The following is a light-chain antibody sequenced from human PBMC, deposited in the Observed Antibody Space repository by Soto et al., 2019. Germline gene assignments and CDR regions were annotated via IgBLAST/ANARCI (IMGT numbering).Light chain of an antibody. CDR3: SSYRSSGTVV. CDR2: GVT. Sequence: QSALTQPASVSGSPGQSITISCTGTSSDVGGYNYVCWYQQHPGKAPKLIIYGVTNRPSGVSNHFSGSKSGNTASLSISGLQAEDEADYYCSSYRSSGTVVFGGGTKLTVL. V-gene: IGLV2-14*03. CDR1: SSDVGGYNY. J-gene: IGLJ3*02.